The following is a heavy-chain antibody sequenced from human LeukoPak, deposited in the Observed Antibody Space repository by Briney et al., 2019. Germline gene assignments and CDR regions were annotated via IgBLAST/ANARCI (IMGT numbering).Heavy chain of an antibody. CDR1: GYSFTNYY. Sequence: GASVKVSCKASGYSFTNYYMHWVRQAPGQGLEWMGWINPNSGGTNYAQKFQGRVTMTRDTSISTAYMELSRLRSDDTAVYYCAMAPEGKKGTPWFDPWGQGTLVTVSS. V-gene: IGHV1-2*02. D-gene: IGHD1-14*01. CDR2: INPNSGGT. CDR3: AMAPEGKKGTPWFDP. J-gene: IGHJ5*02.